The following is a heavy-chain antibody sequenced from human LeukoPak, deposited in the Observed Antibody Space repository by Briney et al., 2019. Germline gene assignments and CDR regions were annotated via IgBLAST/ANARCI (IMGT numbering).Heavy chain of an antibody. V-gene: IGHV3-23*01. Sequence: GGSLRLSCAASGFTFSSYAMSWVRQVPGKGLEWVSSINGNGGSTYHADSVRGRFIISRDNSGNTVYLHMTSLRPEDTAVYFCAREGHTSGFCGSFDIWGQGTTVTISS. D-gene: IGHD5-12*01. CDR3: AREGHTSGFCGSFDI. J-gene: IGHJ3*02. CDR1: GFTFSSYA. CDR2: INGNGGST.